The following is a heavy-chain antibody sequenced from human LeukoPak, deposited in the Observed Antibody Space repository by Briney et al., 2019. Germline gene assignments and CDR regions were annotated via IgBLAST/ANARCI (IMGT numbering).Heavy chain of an antibody. CDR1: GFTFSSYA. CDR3: ANPPGYGSGSYVDY. V-gene: IGHV3-23*01. Sequence: SGGSLRLSCAASGFTFSSYAMSWVRQAPGKGLEWVSAISGSGGSTYYADSVKGRFTISRDNSKNTLYLQMNSLRAEDTAVYYCANPPGYGSGSYVDYWGQGTLVTVSS. CDR2: ISGSGGST. J-gene: IGHJ4*02. D-gene: IGHD3-10*01.